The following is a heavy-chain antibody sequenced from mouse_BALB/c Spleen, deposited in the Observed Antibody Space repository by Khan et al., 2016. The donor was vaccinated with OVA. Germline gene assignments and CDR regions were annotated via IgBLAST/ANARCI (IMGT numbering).Heavy chain of an antibody. Sequence: QVQLQQSGAELVRPGASVKLSCKASGYTFTSYWMNWVKQRPGQGLEWIGMIDPSDSKTHYNQMFKDKATLTVDNSSNTAYMHISSLTSEDSAVYCCARGGYGTSFAFWGQGTLVTVSA. CDR1: GYTFTSYW. J-gene: IGHJ3*01. V-gene: IGHV1-61*01. CDR3: ARGGYGTSFAF. CDR2: IDPSDSKT. D-gene: IGHD2-10*02.